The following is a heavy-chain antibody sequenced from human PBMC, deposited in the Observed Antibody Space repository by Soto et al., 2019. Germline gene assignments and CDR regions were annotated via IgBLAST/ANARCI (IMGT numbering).Heavy chain of an antibody. CDR2: IYPGDSDT. CDR3: ARDFSVLRFLEWLPTVHYYYYYGMDV. D-gene: IGHD3-3*01. Sequence: GESLKISCKGSGYSFTSYWIGWVRQMPGKGLEWMGIIYPGDSDTRYSPSFQGQVTISADKSISTAYLQWSSLKASDTAVYYCARDFSVLRFLEWLPTVHYYYYYGMDVWGQGTTVTVSS. V-gene: IGHV5-51*01. CDR1: GYSFTSYW. J-gene: IGHJ6*02.